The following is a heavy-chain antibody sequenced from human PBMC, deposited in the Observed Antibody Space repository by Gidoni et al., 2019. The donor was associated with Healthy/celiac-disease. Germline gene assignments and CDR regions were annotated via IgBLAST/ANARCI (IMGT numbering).Heavy chain of an antibody. CDR3: AKSPSGSYLYFDY. CDR1: GFTFDYYA. J-gene: IGHJ4*02. D-gene: IGHD1-26*01. CDR2: ISWDGGST. V-gene: IGHV3-43D*03. Sequence: EVQLVESGGVVVQPGGSLRLSCAASGFTFDYYAMHWVRQAPGKGLEWVSLISWDGGSTYYADSVKGRFTISRDNSKNSLYLQMNSLRAEDTALYYCAKSPSGSYLYFDYWGQGTLVTVSS.